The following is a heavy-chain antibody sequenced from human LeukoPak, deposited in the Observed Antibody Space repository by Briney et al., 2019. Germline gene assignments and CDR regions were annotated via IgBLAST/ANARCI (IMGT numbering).Heavy chain of an antibody. CDR3: ARAPWYYYDSSGYYYEGHFDY. V-gene: IGHV3-66*01. J-gene: IGHJ4*02. CDR2: IYSGGST. CDR1: GFTVSSNY. Sequence: GGSLRLSCAASGFTVSSNYMSWVRQAPGKGLEWVSVIYSGGSTYYADSVKGRFTISRDNSNNTLYLQMNSLRAEDTAVYYCARAPWYYYDSSGYYYEGHFDYWGQGTLVTVSS. D-gene: IGHD3-22*01.